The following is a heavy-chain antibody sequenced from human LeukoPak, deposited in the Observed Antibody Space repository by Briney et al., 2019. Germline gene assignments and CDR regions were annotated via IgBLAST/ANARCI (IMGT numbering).Heavy chain of an antibody. CDR3: ARRSSRGDYEDWYFDL. D-gene: IGHD4-17*01. CDR2: IYYSGST. J-gene: IGHJ2*01. V-gene: IGHV4-59*08. CDR1: GGSISSYY. Sequence: PSETLSLTCTVSGGSISSYYWSWIRQPPGKGLEWVGYIYYSGSTNYNPSLKSRVTISVDTSKNQFSLKLSSVTAADTAVYYCARRSSRGDYEDWYFDLWGRGTLVTVSS.